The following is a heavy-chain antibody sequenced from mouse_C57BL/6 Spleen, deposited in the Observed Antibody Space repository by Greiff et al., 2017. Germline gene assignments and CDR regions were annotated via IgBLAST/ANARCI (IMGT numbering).Heavy chain of an antibody. Sequence: EVKLMESGPGLVKPSQSLSLTCSVTGYSITSGYYWNWIRQFPGNKLEWMGYISYDGSNNYNPSLKKRISITRDTSKNQFFLKLNAVTTEDTATYYCARDRYYGSSYEYFDVWGTGTTVTVSS. J-gene: IGHJ1*03. D-gene: IGHD1-1*01. V-gene: IGHV3-6*01. CDR1: GYSITSGYY. CDR2: ISYDGSN. CDR3: ARDRYYGSSYEYFDV.